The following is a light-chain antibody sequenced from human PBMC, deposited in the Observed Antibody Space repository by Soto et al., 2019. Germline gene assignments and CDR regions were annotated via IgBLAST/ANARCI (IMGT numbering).Light chain of an antibody. J-gene: IGKJ1*01. CDR3: QQCGSSPWT. V-gene: IGKV3-20*01. Sequence: EIVLTQSPGTLSLSPGERATLSCRTSQSVSNNYLAWYQQKPGQAPRLLIYAASSRATGIPDRFSGGGSGTDFTLTISRLEPEDFAVYYCQQCGSSPWTFGQGTKVDNK. CDR2: AAS. CDR1: QSVSNNY.